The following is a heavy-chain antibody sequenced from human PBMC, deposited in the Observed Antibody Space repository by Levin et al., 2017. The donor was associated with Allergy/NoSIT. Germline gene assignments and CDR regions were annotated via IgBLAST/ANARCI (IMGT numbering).Heavy chain of an antibody. CDR3: ARDVWQQLVYYGLDV. V-gene: IGHV1-2*02. J-gene: IGHJ6*02. D-gene: IGHD6-13*01. CDR1: GYTFTGYY. CDR2: INPNSGGT. Sequence: ASLKVSCKASGYTFTGYYIHWVRQAPGQGLEWMGWINPNSGGTNYAQKFQGRVTMTRDTSISTAYMELSRLRSDDTAVYYCARDVWQQLVYYGLDVWGQGTTVTVSS.